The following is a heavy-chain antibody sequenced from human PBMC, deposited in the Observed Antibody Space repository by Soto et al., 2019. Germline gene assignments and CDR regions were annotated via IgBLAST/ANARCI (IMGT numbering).Heavy chain of an antibody. CDR3: AREQFPFETEEHNDGFDI. CDR1: GYSFTRYR. Sequence: QVSLVQSGAAVKRPGASVKIACMTSGYSFTRYRIHWVRQAPGQGFEWVGIVDPSDGTKNYPPKFRGRVTMTRDTSARTVYMELTGLTSGDTAVYYCAREQFPFETEEHNDGFDIWGQGTLVTVSS. V-gene: IGHV1-46*03. J-gene: IGHJ3*02. D-gene: IGHD1-1*01. CDR2: VDPSDGTK.